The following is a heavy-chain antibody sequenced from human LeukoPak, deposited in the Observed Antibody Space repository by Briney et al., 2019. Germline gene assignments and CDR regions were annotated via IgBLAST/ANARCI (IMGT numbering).Heavy chain of an antibody. J-gene: IGHJ4*02. D-gene: IGHD3-3*01. Sequence: VSGPTLVKPTQTLTLTCTFSGFSLRTRGMRVSWIRQPPGKALEWLARIDWDDDKFYSTSLKTRLTISKDTSKNQVVLTMTNMDPVDTATYYCARSSTIFGVVTFDYWGQGTLVTVSS. CDR2: IDWDDDK. V-gene: IGHV2-70*04. CDR3: ARSSTIFGVVTFDY. CDR1: GFSLRTRGMR.